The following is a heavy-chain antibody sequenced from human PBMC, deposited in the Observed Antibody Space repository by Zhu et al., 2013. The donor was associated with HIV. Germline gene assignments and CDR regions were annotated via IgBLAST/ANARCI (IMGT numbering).Heavy chain of an antibody. CDR1: GYTFTGYY. D-gene: IGHD3-10*01. J-gene: IGHJ3*02. CDR3: ARDQVNGGAYAFNM. CDR2: INPNRGVT. Sequence: QVQLMQSGAEVKKSGASVKVSCKASGYTFTGYYIHWVRQAPGQGLGWMGWINPNRGVTNYAPKFQGRVTMTSDVSSNTAHLELSGLRSDDTAVYYCARDQVNGGAYAFNMWGQGTQVIASS. V-gene: IGHV1-2*02.